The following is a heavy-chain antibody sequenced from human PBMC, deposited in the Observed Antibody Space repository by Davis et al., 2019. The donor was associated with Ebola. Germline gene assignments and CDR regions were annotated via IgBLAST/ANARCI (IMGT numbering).Heavy chain of an antibody. J-gene: IGHJ3*02. D-gene: IGHD3-10*01. CDR1: GGSISSYY. CDR2: IYTSGST. V-gene: IGHV4-4*07. CDR3: ARDLYGSGTGAFDI. Sequence: PSETLSLTCTVSGGSISSYYWSWIRQPAGKGLEWIGRIYTSGSTNYNPSLKSRVTMSVDTSKNQFSLKLSSVTAADTAVYYCARDLYGSGTGAFDIWGQGTMVTVSS.